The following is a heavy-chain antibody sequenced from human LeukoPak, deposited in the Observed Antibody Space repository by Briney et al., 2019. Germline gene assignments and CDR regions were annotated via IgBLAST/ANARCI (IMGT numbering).Heavy chain of an antibody. J-gene: IGHJ6*03. CDR2: IDTDGGT. CDR1: GFTFSSYW. D-gene: IGHD3-10*01. CDR3: VRDGPMIRGVPFMDV. Sequence: GGSLRLSCAASGFTFSSYWMHWVRQAPGKGPVWVSRIDTDGGTSYADSVKGRFTISRDNAKSTLYLQMNSLRAEDTAVYYCVRDGPMIRGVPFMDVWGKGTTVTVSS. V-gene: IGHV3-74*01.